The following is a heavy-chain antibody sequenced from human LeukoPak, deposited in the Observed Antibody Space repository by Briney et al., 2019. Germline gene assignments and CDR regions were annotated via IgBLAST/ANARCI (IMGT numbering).Heavy chain of an antibody. J-gene: IGHJ4*02. CDR1: GFTFSSYA. CDR2: ISGSGGST. Sequence: EGSLRLSCAASGFTFSSYAMSWVRQAPGKGLEWVSAISGSGGSTYYADSVKGRFTISRDNSKNTLYLQMNSLRAEATAVYYCAKDLRYYDSSGYYRWGQGTLVTVSS. D-gene: IGHD3-22*01. CDR3: AKDLRYYDSSGYYR. V-gene: IGHV3-23*01.